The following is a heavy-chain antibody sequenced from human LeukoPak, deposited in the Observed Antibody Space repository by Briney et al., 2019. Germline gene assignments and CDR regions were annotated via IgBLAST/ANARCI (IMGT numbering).Heavy chain of an antibody. V-gene: IGHV3-53*01. D-gene: IGHD4/OR15-4a*01. J-gene: IGHJ4*02. CDR1: GFTVSSNS. Sequence: PGGSLRLSCTVSGFTVSSNSMSWVRQAPGKGLEWVSFIYSGNTHYSYAVKGRFTISRDNSKNTLYLQMKRLRAGDTDGDYCARRAGAYSHPYDYWRQGTLVTVSS. CDR2: IYSGNT. CDR3: ARRAGAYSHPYDY.